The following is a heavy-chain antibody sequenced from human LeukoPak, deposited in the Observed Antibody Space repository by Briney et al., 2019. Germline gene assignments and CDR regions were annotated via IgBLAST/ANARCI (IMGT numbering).Heavy chain of an antibody. CDR2: ISGSPDNT. D-gene: IGHD3-16*01. V-gene: IGHV3-23*01. CDR1: GFTFRSYA. Sequence: GGSLRLSCGVSGFTFRSYAMYWVRQAPGKGLEWVSEISGSPDNTYYADSVKGRFATSRDDSRNTLYLQMNSLRAEDTAVYYCARLVGVSPLDYWGQGTPVTVSS. CDR3: ARLVGVSPLDY. J-gene: IGHJ4*02.